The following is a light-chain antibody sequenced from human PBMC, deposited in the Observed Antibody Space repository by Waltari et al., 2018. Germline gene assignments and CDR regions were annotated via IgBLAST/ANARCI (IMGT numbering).Light chain of an antibody. CDR3: QQDGGSPPLT. V-gene: IGKV3-20*01. J-gene: IGKJ4*01. CDR2: GAS. CDR1: QSSTSYS. Sequence: EIVLTQSPGTLSLSPEERPTLSCRTSQSSTSYSLAWYQQKPGQAPRLLIYGASSRATGIHVSFSCSGSGTDFTLTISRLEPEDCAVYYCQQDGGSPPLTFGGGTKVEIK.